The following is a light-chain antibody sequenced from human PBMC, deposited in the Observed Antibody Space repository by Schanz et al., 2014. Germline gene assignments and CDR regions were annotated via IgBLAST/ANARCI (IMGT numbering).Light chain of an antibody. V-gene: IGLV2-14*01. CDR3: TSYISSSFFWV. Sequence: QSALTQPASVSGSPGQSITLSCTGTSSDVGGYNYVSWYQHHPGKAPKLIIYEVSARPSGVSNRFSGSKSGNTASLTISGLQTEDEADYYCTSYISSSFFWVFGGGTKLTVL. CDR1: SSDVGGYNY. J-gene: IGLJ3*02. CDR2: EVS.